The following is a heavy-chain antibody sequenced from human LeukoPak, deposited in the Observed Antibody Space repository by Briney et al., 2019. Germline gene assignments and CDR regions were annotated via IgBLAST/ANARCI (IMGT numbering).Heavy chain of an antibody. CDR3: AKRRLSEGSGIGNWFDS. J-gene: IGHJ5*01. CDR2: ISGSGTNT. CDR1: EFTFDTYA. D-gene: IGHD2/OR15-2a*01. V-gene: IGHV3-23*01. Sequence: PGGALRLFSAAAEFTFDTYALSCLLRAPPRELQWFSAISGSGTNTYYADSVKGRFTISRDNSKGTVFLQMNSLRAEDTALYYCAKRRLSEGSGIGNWFDSWGQGTLVTVSS.